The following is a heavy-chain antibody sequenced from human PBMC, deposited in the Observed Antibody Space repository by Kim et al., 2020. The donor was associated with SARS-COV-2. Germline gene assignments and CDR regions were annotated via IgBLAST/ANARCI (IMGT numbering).Heavy chain of an antibody. CDR3: AREAPTVTSKIYYFGY. CDR1: GFTFDDYG. D-gene: IGHD4-17*01. J-gene: IGHJ4*02. Sequence: GGSLRHSCAASGFTFDDYGMSWVRQAPGKGLEWVSGINWNGGSTGYADSVKGRFTISRDNAKNSLYLQMISLRAEDTALYYCAREAPTVTSKIYYFGYWGQGTLVTVSS. V-gene: IGHV3-20*04. CDR2: INWNGGST.